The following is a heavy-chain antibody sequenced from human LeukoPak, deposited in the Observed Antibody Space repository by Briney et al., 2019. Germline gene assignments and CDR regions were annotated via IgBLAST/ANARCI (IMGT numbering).Heavy chain of an antibody. CDR1: GASISNSSYF. D-gene: IGHD3-3*01. V-gene: IGHV4-39*01. J-gene: IGHJ4*02. CDR3: GRGKIFCSDPHGRGDYFVS. CDR2: IYFTETT. Sequence: SETLSLTCTVSGASISNSSYFWGWIRQSPGTGLEWIGSIYFTETTYYNPSLKTRVRIFFNTSQNQFSLRLTSVTAADTAIYYWGRGKIFCSDPHGRGDYFVSWGKGTLVSVSS.